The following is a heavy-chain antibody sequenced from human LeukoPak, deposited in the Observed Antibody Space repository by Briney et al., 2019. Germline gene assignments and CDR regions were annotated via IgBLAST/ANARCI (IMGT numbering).Heavy chain of an antibody. CDR2: FDPEDGET. CDR1: GYTLTELS. Sequence: ASVKVSCKVSGYTLTELSMHWVRQAPGKGLEWMGGFDPEDGETIYAQKFQGRVTMTEDTSTDTAYMELSSLRSEDTAVYYCATDSALGGDLTSYYYCYGMDVWGQGTTVTVSS. J-gene: IGHJ6*02. V-gene: IGHV1-24*01. CDR3: ATDSALGGDLTSYYYCYGMDV. D-gene: IGHD4-17*01.